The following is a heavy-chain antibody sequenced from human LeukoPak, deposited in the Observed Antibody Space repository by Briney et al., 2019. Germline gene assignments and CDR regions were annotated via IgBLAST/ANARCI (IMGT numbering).Heavy chain of an antibody. J-gene: IGHJ5*02. CDR1: GGTFSSYA. CDR2: IIPILGIA. D-gene: IGHD2-15*01. V-gene: IGHV1-69*04. Sequence: SVKVSRKASGGTFSSYAISWVRQAPGQGLEWMGRIIPILGIANYAQKFQGRVTVTADKSTSTAYMELSSLRSEDTAVYYCARAHCSGGSCYPPLNWFDPWGQGTLVTVSS. CDR3: ARAHCSGGSCYPPLNWFDP.